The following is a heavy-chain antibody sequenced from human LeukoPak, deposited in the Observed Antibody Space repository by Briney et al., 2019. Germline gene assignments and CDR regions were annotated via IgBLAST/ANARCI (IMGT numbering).Heavy chain of an antibody. CDR3: ARKTVWGSYRWDY. D-gene: IGHD3-16*02. CDR1: GGSFSGYY. J-gene: IGHJ4*02. CDR2: INHSGST. Sequence: SETLSLTCAVYGGSFSGYYWSWIRQPPGKGLEWIGEINHSGSTNYNPSLKSRVTISVDTSKNQFSLKLNSVTAADTAVYYCARKTVWGSYRWDYWGQGTLVTVSS. V-gene: IGHV4-34*01.